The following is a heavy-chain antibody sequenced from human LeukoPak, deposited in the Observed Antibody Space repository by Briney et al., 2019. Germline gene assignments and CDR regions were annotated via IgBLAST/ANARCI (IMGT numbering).Heavy chain of an antibody. CDR2: ISAYNGNT. V-gene: IGHV1-18*04. D-gene: IGHD1-26*01. J-gene: IGHJ3*02. Sequence: ASVKVSXKASGYTFTGYYMHWVRQAPGQGLEWMGWISAYNGNTNYAQKLQGRVTMTTDTSTSTAYMELRSLRSDDTAVYYCARIALSGSYSAAFDIWGQGTMVTVSS. CDR3: ARIALSGSYSAAFDI. CDR1: GYTFTGYY.